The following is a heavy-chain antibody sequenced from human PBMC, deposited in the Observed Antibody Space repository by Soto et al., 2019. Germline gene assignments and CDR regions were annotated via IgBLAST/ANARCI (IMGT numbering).Heavy chain of an antibody. J-gene: IGHJ4*02. D-gene: IGHD1-1*01. CDR2: ISYDGKVA. CDR3: AKEGPITNWYFDY. CDR1: GFTFSSYG. Sequence: QVQLVESGGGVVQPGRSLRLSCAASGFTFSSYGMHWVRQAPGKGLEWVTVISYDGKVAYYADSVKGRFTISRDNSKNTLDLQMNILRTEDAAMYYCAKEGPITNWYFDYWGQGTLVTVSS. V-gene: IGHV3-30*18.